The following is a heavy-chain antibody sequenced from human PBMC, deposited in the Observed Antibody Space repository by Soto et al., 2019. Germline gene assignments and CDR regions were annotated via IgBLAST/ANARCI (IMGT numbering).Heavy chain of an antibody. V-gene: IGHV3-23*01. CDR2: ISGSGGST. D-gene: IGHD2-15*01. J-gene: IGHJ4*02. CDR1: GFTFSSYA. Sequence: EVQLLESGGGLVQPEGSLRLSCAASGFTFSSYAMSWVRQAPGKGLEWVSAISGSGGSTYYADSVKGRFTISRDNSKNTLYLQINSLRAEDTAVYYCAKDQVVAATAYVDYWGQGTLVTVSS. CDR3: AKDQVVAATAYVDY.